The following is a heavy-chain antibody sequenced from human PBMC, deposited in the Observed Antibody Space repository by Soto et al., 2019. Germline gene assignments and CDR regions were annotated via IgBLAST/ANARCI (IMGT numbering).Heavy chain of an antibody. CDR2: IDHSGST. CDR3: ASGLVTTLHY. Sequence: QMQLQESGSGLVKPSQTLSLTCAVSGGSISSGGYSWSWIRQPPGKGLEWIGYIDHSGSTFYNPSLKSRVTISVDRSKNQFSLKLSSVTAADTAVYYCASGLVTTLHYWGQGTLVTVSS. CDR1: GGSISSGGYS. D-gene: IGHD4-17*01. V-gene: IGHV4-30-2*01. J-gene: IGHJ4*02.